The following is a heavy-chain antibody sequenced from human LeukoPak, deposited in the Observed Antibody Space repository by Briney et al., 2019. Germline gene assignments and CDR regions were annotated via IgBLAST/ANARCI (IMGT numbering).Heavy chain of an antibody. Sequence: SETLSLTCTVSGGSISSSTCYWGWIRQPPGKGLEWIGSIYYSGSTYYNPSLKSRVTISVDTSKNQFSLKVNSVTAADTAVYYCARDSGQHSGYDWSHWGQGTLVTVSS. D-gene: IGHD5-12*01. CDR1: GGSISSSTCY. CDR3: ARDSGQHSGYDWSH. V-gene: IGHV4-39*02. J-gene: IGHJ4*02. CDR2: IYYSGST.